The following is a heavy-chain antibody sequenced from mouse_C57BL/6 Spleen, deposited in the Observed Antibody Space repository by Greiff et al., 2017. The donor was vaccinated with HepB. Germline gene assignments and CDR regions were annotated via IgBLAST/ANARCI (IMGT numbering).Heavy chain of an antibody. CDR3: AISDDYDEDWFAY. Sequence: QVQLQQPGAELVKPGASVKVSCKASGYTFTSYWMHWVKQRPGQGLEWIGRIHPSDSDTNYNQKFKGKATLTADKSSSTAYMQLSSLTSEDSAVYYCAISDDYDEDWFAYWGQGTLVTVPA. V-gene: IGHV1-74*01. CDR2: IHPSDSDT. CDR1: GYTFTSYW. D-gene: IGHD2-4*01. J-gene: IGHJ3*01.